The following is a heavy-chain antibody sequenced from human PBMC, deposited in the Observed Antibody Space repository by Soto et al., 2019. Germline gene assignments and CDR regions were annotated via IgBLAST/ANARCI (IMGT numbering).Heavy chain of an antibody. CDR1: GFTFSSYA. J-gene: IGHJ5*02. Sequence: PGGSLRLSCSASGFTFSSYAMHWVRQAPGKGLEYVSAISSNGGSTYYADSVKGRFTISRDNSKNTLYLQMSSLRAEDTAVYYCVKGSGSYYNPWFDPWGQGTLVTVSS. V-gene: IGHV3-64D*06. CDR2: ISSNGGST. CDR3: VKGSGSYYNPWFDP. D-gene: IGHD3-10*01.